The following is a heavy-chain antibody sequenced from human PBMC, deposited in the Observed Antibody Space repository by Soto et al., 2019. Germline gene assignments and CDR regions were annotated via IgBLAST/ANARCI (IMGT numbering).Heavy chain of an antibody. V-gene: IGHV1-69*01. CDR3: ATSRGFYAAMDV. CDR1: GGNFRDYA. Sequence: QVHLVQSGTEVKKPGSSVKVSCKASGGNFRDYAISWVRQAPGQGPEWMGGIMAVFGTATYAQKFQGRVIISADEFTTTAYLDLSSLTSGDAAVYYCATSRGFYAAMDVWGQGTTVTVSS. J-gene: IGHJ6*02. D-gene: IGHD3-16*01. CDR2: IMAVFGTA.